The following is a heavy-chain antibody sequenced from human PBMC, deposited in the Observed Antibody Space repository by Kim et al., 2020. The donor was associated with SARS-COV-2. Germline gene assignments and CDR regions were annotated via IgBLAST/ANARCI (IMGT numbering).Heavy chain of an antibody. D-gene: IGHD3-16*01. Sequence: ASVKVSCKTSGHIFTRDSIHWVRQAPGQGLEWMGGIDCGNGNTIYSQKFQGRVTFTTDTSASTAYMELSSLRSEDSAVYYCLGGFYFDYWAREPWSPSPQ. CDR3: LGGFYFDY. J-gene: IGHJ4*02. CDR1: GHIFTRDS. V-gene: IGHV1-3*01. CDR2: IDCGNGNT.